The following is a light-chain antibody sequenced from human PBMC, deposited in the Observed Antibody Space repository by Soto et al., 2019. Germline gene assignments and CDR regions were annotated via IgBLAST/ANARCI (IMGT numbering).Light chain of an antibody. V-gene: IGKV1-12*01. CDR3: QEVNSFPRA. CDR2: AAS. CDR1: QDISTC. Sequence: DIQMTQSPPSLAASVGDTVTITCRASQDISTCVAWYQQKPGKVPKVLIYAASTLQPGVPSRFSGGGSGTDFSLTISSLQPEDFATYYWQEVNSFPRAFGQGTKLESK. J-gene: IGKJ2*01.